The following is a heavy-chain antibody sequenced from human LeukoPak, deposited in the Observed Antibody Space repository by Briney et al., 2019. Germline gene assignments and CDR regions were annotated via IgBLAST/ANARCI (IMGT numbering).Heavy chain of an antibody. CDR2: IDAGNGNT. Sequence: AFVKLSCKASVYTLTSYAMNWVRQAPGQRLEGMRWIDAGNGNTKYSQTFQGRVAITRDTSASTAYMELSSLRSEDTAVYYCGRGVLGVYGDYWGQGTLVTVSS. CDR1: VYTLTSYA. J-gene: IGHJ4*02. CDR3: GRGVLGVYGDY. D-gene: IGHD2-8*02. V-gene: IGHV1-3*01.